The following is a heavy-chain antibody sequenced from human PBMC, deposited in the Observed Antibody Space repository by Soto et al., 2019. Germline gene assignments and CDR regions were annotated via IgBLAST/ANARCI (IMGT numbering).Heavy chain of an antibody. CDR1: GGSISSSSYY. CDR3: ARDHVRFLEWLLYKGGFDY. CDR2: IYYSGST. Sequence: PSETLSLTCTVSGGSISSSSYYWGWIRQPPGKGLEWIGSIYYSGSTYYNPSLKSRVTISVDTSKNQFSLKLSSVTAADTAVYYCARDHVRFLEWLLYKGGFDYWGQGTLVTVS. V-gene: IGHV4-39*02. D-gene: IGHD3-3*01. J-gene: IGHJ4*02.